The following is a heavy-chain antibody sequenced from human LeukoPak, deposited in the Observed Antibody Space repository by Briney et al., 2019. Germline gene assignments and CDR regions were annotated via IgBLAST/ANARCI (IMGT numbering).Heavy chain of an antibody. V-gene: IGHV5-51*01. Sequence: GESLKISCKGSGYSFTSYWIGWVRQMPGKGLEWMGIIYPGDSDTRYSPSFQGQVTISADKSISTAYLQWSSLKASDTAMYYCARHRDELELRDPHYYYYGMDVWGQGTTVTVSS. CDR1: GYSFTSYW. CDR3: ARHRDELELRDPHYYYYGMDV. D-gene: IGHD1-7*01. J-gene: IGHJ6*02. CDR2: IYPGDSDT.